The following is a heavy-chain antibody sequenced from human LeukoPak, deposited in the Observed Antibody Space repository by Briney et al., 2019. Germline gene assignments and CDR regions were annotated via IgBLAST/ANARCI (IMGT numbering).Heavy chain of an antibody. CDR1: GFTFSRYG. Sequence: QAGGSLRLSCAASGFTFSRYGLHWVRQAPGKGLEWVAVIANDGKDKKYADSVKGRFSISRGNSKSTLYLQMNSLRAEGTGVYYCAKDQQVGAAAYYFDSWGQGTLVTVPS. V-gene: IGHV3-30*18. D-gene: IGHD6-13*01. J-gene: IGHJ4*02. CDR2: IANDGKDK. CDR3: AKDQQVGAAAYYFDS.